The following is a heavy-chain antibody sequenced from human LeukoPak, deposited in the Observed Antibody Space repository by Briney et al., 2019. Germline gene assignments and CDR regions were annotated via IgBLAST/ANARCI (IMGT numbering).Heavy chain of an antibody. J-gene: IGHJ4*02. D-gene: IGHD1-26*01. CDR2: IKSKTDGGTT. CDR3: TTEAYSGSFPGY. CDR1: GFTFSNAW. V-gene: IGHV3-15*01. Sequence: GGPLRLSCAASGFTFSNAWMSWVRQAPGKGLEWVGRIKSKTDGGTTDYAAPVKGRFTISRDDSKNTLYPQMNSLKTEDTAVYYCTTEAYSGSFPGYWGQGTLVTVSS.